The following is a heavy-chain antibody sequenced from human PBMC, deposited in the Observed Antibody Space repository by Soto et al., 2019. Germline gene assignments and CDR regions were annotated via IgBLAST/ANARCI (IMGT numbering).Heavy chain of an antibody. CDR3: ARGSPDYFXDNXXYYSSSSFDF. D-gene: IGHD3-22*01. J-gene: IGHJ4*02. V-gene: IGHV1-18*01. CDR1: GYTFTNYG. CDR2: ISTYNGVT. Sequence: QVQLKQSGGEVKKPGASVRVSCQTSGYTFTNYGLNWVRQAPGQGLEWLGWISTYNGVTKYAQKFQGRVSLTTERSTSTVXLELGSLRSXDTAVYYCARGSPDYFXDNXXYYSSSSFDFWGQGTLVTVSS.